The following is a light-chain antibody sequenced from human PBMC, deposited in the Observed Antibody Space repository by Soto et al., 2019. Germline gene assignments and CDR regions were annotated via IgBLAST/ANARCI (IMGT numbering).Light chain of an antibody. V-gene: IGKV3-15*01. CDR3: QQYEKWPPLT. J-gene: IGKJ4*01. CDR2: GAS. Sequence: EIVMTQSPGTLSVSPGERGTLSCRASQSVSSCLAWYQQKPGQAPRLLIYGASTRATGVPDRFSGSGSGTEFTLTISSLQSEDFAVYYCQQYEKWPPLTFGGGTKVEIK. CDR1: QSVSSC.